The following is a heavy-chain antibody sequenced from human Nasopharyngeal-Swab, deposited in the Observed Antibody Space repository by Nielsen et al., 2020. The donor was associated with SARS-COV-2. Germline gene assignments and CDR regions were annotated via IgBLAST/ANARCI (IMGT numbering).Heavy chain of an antibody. CDR2: LSSTGST. V-gene: IGHV4-59*01. J-gene: IGHJ3*02. CDR3: ARGFISSSPSAFDI. D-gene: IGHD3-16*02. Sequence: WIRQPPGKGLEWIGYLSSTGSTNYNPSLKSRVIISLDTSKNQFSLNMNSVTAADTAVYYCARGFISSSPSAFDIWSQGTMVTVSS.